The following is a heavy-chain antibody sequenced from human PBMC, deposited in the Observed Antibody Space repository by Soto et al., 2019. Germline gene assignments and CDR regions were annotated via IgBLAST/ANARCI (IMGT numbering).Heavy chain of an antibody. D-gene: IGHD2-2*01. CDR2: ISGGGDAT. CDR3: ARKILGSTSRPNYWYFDL. CDR1: GFTFINYA. Sequence: EVQLLESGGGLVQPGGSLRLSCAGSGFTFINYAMNWVRQAPGKGLEWVSSISGGGDATFFADSVRGRFTISRENSKHPVTLQMNSLGVDDTAVYYCARKILGSTSRPNYWYFDLWGRGTLVTVSS. V-gene: IGHV3-23*01. J-gene: IGHJ2*01.